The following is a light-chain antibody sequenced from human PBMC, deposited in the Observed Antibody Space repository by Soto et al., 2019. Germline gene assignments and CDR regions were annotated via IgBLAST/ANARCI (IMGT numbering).Light chain of an antibody. CDR3: QQYDNLPLT. J-gene: IGKJ4*01. CDR1: QDIGRF. V-gene: IGKV1-33*01. Sequence: DIHMTQSPSSLSASVGDRVTITCLASQDIGRFLNWYQVKPGKAPKLVIYDASILEPGVPARFRGSGSGTYFTCTIADLQPEDIATYYWQQYDNLPLTFGGGTNVQIK. CDR2: DAS.